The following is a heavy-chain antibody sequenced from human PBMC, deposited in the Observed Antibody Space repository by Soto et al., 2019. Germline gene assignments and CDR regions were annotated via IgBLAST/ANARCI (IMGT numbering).Heavy chain of an antibody. CDR2: INHSGST. CDR3: ARGSGWFGRYYMDV. V-gene: IGHV4-34*01. Sequence: SETLSFTCAVYGGSFSGYYWSWIRQPPGKGLEWIGEINHSGSTNYNPSLKSRVTISVDTSKNQFSLKLSSVTAADTAVYYCARGSGWFGRYYMDVWGKGTTVTVSS. D-gene: IGHD3-10*01. CDR1: GGSFSGYY. J-gene: IGHJ6*03.